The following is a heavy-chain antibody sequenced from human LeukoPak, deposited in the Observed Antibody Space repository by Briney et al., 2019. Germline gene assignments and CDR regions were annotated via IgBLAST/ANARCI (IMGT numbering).Heavy chain of an antibody. J-gene: IGHJ3*02. CDR3: ARDRAGDSFDI. D-gene: IGHD7-27*01. Sequence: SETLSLTCTVSGDSIGSGNYYWTWIRQPAGKGLEWIGRIYTSGNTNYNPSLKSQVTISMDTSKNQFSLNLSSVTAADTAVYYCARDRAGDSFDIWGQGTMVTVSS. CDR1: GDSIGSGNYY. V-gene: IGHV4-61*02. CDR2: IYTSGNT.